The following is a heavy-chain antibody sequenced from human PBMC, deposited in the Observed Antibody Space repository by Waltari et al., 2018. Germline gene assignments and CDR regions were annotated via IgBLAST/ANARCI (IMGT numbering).Heavy chain of an antibody. CDR2: MRPNSGNP. J-gene: IGHJ4*02. CDR1: RYTFPSPQ. D-gene: IGHD3-22*01. CDR3: ARSDSSGYWGY. Sequence: QGQLGQAGAELQRPGASVTVSCKASRYTFPSPQINVGRRHTGQGLEWMGWMRPNSGNPGYAQKFQVSVTITRNTSFTQPCMELSAHRSEDTAVYYCARSDSSGYWGYWGQGTLVTVSS. V-gene: IGHV1-8*03.